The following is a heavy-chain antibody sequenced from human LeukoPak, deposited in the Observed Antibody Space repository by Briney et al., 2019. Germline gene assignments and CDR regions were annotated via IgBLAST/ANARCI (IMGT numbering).Heavy chain of an antibody. J-gene: IGHJ4*02. CDR1: GFTFSSCE. V-gene: IGHV3-48*03. Sequence: GGSLRLSCAASGFTFSSCEMNWVRQAPGKGLEWVSYISSSGSTIYYADSVKGRFTISRDNAKNSLYLQMNSLRAEDTAVYYCARARTTVFDYWGQGTLVTVSS. CDR2: ISSSGSTI. D-gene: IGHD4-17*01. CDR3: ARARTTVFDY.